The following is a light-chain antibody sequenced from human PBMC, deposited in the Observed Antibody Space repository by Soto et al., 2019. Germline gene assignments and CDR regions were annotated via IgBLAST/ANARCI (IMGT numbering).Light chain of an antibody. Sequence: IRLPQSPATLSWSPGERATLSCMATQSVRSSLAWYLQQPGQAPRLLIYDASKRATGIPARFSGSGSGTDFTLTISSLEPKDFAVYYCQQPTIWPGTFGQGTKVDI. CDR2: DAS. CDR1: QSVRSS. V-gene: IGKV3-11*01. J-gene: IGKJ1*01. CDR3: QQPTIWPGT.